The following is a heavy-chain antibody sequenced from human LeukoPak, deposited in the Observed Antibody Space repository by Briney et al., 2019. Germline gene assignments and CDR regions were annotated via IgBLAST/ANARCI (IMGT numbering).Heavy chain of an antibody. V-gene: IGHV1-69*13. CDR3: ARSYYYDSSGYYSPLDY. CDR2: IIPIFGTA. D-gene: IGHD3-22*01. J-gene: IGHJ4*02. CDR1: GGTFSSYA. Sequence: ASVKVSCKASGGTFSSYAISWVRQAPGQGLEWMGGIIPIFGTANYAQKFQGRVMITADESTSTAYMELSSLRSEDTAVYYCARSYYYDSSGYYSPLDYWGQGTLVTVSS.